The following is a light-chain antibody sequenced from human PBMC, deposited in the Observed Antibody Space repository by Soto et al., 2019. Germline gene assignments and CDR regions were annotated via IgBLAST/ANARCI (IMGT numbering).Light chain of an antibody. J-gene: IGKJ2*01. CDR1: QSVSSSY. V-gene: IGKV3-20*01. Sequence: EIVLTQSPGTLSLSPGERATLSCRASQSVSSSYLAWYQQKPGQAPRLLIYGASSRATGIPDRFSGSGSGTYFTLTISSLEHEHFAVYYCPQYGSSYTFRLGTKLEIK. CDR2: GAS. CDR3: PQYGSSYT.